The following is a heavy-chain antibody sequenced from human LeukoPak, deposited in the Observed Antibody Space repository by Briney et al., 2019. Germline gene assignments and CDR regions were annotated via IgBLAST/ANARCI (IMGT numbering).Heavy chain of an antibody. CDR3: ARARTTRGFDY. D-gene: IGHD4-17*01. CDR1: GFTFSSYG. J-gene: IGHJ4*02. V-gene: IGHV3-30*03. CDR2: ISYDGNNK. Sequence: PGGSLRLSCAASGFTFSSYGMHWVRQAPGKGLEWVAVISYDGNNKYYADSVKGRFTISRDNSKNTLYLQMNSLRAEDTAVYYCARARTTRGFDYWGQGTLVTVSS.